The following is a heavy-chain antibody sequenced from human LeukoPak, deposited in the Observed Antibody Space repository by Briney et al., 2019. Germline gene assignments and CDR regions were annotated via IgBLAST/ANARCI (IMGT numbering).Heavy chain of an antibody. CDR2: IYYSGTT. Sequence: SETLSLTCTVSGGSISSYYWSWIRQPPGKGLEWIGYIYYSGTTNYNPSLKSRVTISVDTSKNQFSLKLSSGTAADTAVYYCARGVYIAAAQYAYWGQGTLVTVSS. J-gene: IGHJ4*02. D-gene: IGHD6-13*01. V-gene: IGHV4-59*01. CDR3: ARGVYIAAAQYAY. CDR1: GGSISSYY.